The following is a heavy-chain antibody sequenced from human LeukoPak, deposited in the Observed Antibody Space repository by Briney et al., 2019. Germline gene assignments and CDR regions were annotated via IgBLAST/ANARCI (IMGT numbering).Heavy chain of an antibody. J-gene: IGHJ4*02. V-gene: IGHV3-30*04. Sequence: GKSLRLSCVASGFILSDYAMHWVRQAPGKGLEWMAIISHDATNEYHADSVKGRFTISRDNSKNTLYLQMNSLIPEDTAVYLCARDFGGLRWNYYFDYWGQGTLVTVSS. CDR1: GFILSDYA. CDR2: ISHDATNE. CDR3: ARDFGGLRWNYYFDY. D-gene: IGHD4-23*01.